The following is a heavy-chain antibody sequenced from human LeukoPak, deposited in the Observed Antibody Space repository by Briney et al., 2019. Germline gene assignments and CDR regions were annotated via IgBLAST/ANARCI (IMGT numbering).Heavy chain of an antibody. Sequence: SVKVSCKASGGTFSSYAISWVRQAPGQGLEWMAGIIPIFGTANYAQKFQGRVTITTDESTSTAYMELSSLRSEDTAVYYCARGTYCSGGSCYSADYWGQGTLATVSS. D-gene: IGHD2-15*01. CDR2: IIPIFGTA. V-gene: IGHV1-69*05. CDR3: ARGTYCSGGSCYSADY. J-gene: IGHJ4*02. CDR1: GGTFSSYA.